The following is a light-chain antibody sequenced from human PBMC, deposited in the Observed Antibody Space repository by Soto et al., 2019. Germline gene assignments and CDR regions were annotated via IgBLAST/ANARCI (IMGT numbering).Light chain of an antibody. CDR3: QQHNDYSPFT. J-gene: IGKJ2*01. CDR2: DAS. Sequence: DIQMTQSPSTLSASVGDRVTITCRASQTIGSSLAWYQHKPGKAPKLLIVDASTLQTVVSSRFRGSGFGTDFTRTSRILQPDDFATYYCQQHNDYSPFTFGQATKLEIK. CDR1: QTIGSS. V-gene: IGKV1-5*01.